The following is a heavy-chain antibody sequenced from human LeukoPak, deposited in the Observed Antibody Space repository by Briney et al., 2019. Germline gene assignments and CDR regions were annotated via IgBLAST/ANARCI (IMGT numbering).Heavy chain of an antibody. CDR2: TYSRGGST. CDR1: GFTINNYA. J-gene: IGHJ4*02. D-gene: IGHD2-2*01. Sequence: GGSLRLSCTAFGFTINNYAMHWVRQAPGKGLEIVSTTYSRGGSTDYASSVKGRFTISRDNSKNTLDLQMGSLRAEDMAVYYCARDTPNAWDYWGQGTLVTVSS. V-gene: IGHV3-64*01. CDR3: ARDTPNAWDY.